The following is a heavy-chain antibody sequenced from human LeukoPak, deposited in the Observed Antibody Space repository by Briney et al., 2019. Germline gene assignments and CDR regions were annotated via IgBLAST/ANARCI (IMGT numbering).Heavy chain of an antibody. Sequence: SETLSLTCTVSGGSIRSSSYYWGWIRRPPGKGLEWIGSIYYSGSTYHNPSLKSRVTVSVDTSRNQFSLQLSSATAADTAVYYCTRQIAAGGIDPWGQGTLVTVSS. V-gene: IGHV4-39*01. D-gene: IGHD6-13*01. CDR1: GGSIRSSSYY. CDR2: IYYSGST. J-gene: IGHJ5*02. CDR3: TRQIAAGGIDP.